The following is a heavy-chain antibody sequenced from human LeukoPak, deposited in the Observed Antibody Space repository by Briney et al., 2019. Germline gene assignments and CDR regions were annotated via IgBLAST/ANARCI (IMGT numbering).Heavy chain of an antibody. V-gene: IGHV3-7*03. CDR3: ARDTLPGVVPAAYYYYYMDV. CDR1: GFSLSSYW. Sequence: PGGSLRLSCAASGFSLSSYWMTWVRQAPGKGLEWVANIKQDGSEKNYVDSVKGRFTISRDNSKNTLHLQMNSLRAEDTAVYYCARDTLPGVVPAAYYYYYMDVWGKGTTVTISS. J-gene: IGHJ6*03. CDR2: IKQDGSEK. D-gene: IGHD2-2*01.